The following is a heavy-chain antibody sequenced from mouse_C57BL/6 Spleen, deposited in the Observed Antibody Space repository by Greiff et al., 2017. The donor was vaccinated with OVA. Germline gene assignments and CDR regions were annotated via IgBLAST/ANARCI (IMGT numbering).Heavy chain of an antibody. CDR1: GFSLTSYG. J-gene: IGHJ4*01. Sequence: QVQLKESGPGLVQPSQSLSITCTVSGFSLTSYGVHWVRQSPGKGLEWLGVIWSGGSTDYNAAFISRLSISKDNSKSQVFFKMNSLQADDTAIYYCARNGQSTMSYAMDYWGQGTSVTVSS. CDR3: ARNGQSTMSYAMDY. CDR2: IWSGGST. D-gene: IGHD2-1*01. V-gene: IGHV2-2*01.